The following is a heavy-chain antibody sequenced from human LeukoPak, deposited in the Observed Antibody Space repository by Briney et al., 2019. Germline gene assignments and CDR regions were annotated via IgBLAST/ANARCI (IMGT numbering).Heavy chain of an antibody. CDR2: IKQDGREI. V-gene: IGHV3-7*01. CDR3: ARDVVFDY. J-gene: IGHJ4*02. CDR1: GFTFSYYW. Sequence: GGPLRLSCEASGFTFSYYWMNWVRQAPGKGLEWVANIKQDGREIYYADSVKGRFSISRDNAQTSLYLQMNSLRAEDTAVYYCARDVVFDYWGQGTLVSVSS. D-gene: IGHD2-21*01.